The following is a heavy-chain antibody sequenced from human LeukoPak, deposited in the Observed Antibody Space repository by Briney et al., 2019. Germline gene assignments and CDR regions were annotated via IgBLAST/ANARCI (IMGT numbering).Heavy chain of an antibody. CDR2: IYSAGGS. J-gene: IGHJ4*02. Sequence: PGGSLRLSCVVSGFSISYNYMSWVRQAPGKGLEWVSVIYSAGGSYYGDAVKGRFIISKDNSKNTVYLQMNRLRPEDTAVYYCASHYCSAGSCYFDGWGQGTLVTVSS. D-gene: IGHD2-8*02. V-gene: IGHV3-53*01. CDR1: GFSISYNY. CDR3: ASHYCSAGSCYFDG.